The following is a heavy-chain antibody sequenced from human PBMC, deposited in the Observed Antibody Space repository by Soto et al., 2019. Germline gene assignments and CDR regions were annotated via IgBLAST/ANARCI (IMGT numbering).Heavy chain of an antibody. D-gene: IGHD3-3*01. CDR1: GFTFSSYA. V-gene: IGHV3-23*01. J-gene: IGHJ6*02. CDR3: AKDYDFWSGYYTGTDYYYGMDV. CDR2: ISGSGGST. Sequence: GGSLRLSCAASGFTFSSYAMSWVRQAPGKGLEWVSAISGSGGSTYYADSVKGRFTISRDNSKNTLYLQMNSLRAEDTAVYYCAKDYDFWSGYYTGTDYYYGMDVWGQGTTVTVSS.